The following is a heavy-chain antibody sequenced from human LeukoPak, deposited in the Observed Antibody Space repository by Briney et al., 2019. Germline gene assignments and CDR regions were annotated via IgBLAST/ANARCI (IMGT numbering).Heavy chain of an antibody. CDR1: GGSIGGTYY. J-gene: IGHJ3*01. CDR3: ARRWVYDKRAFDA. D-gene: IGHD3-16*01. V-gene: IGHV4-59*08. Sequence: SETLSLICTVSGGSIGGTYYWSWIRQPPGKGLEWIGYIYYTGTTDSNPSLKSRVTISLDTSKNQFSLNLSSVTAADTAVYYCARRWVYDKRAFDAWGQGTMVTVSS. CDR2: IYYTGTT.